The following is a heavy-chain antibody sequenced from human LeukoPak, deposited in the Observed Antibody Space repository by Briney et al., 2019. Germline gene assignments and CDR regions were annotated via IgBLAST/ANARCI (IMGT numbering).Heavy chain of an antibody. CDR1: GFTFSSYA. CDR3: AKRASGSGTSLYYFDY. Sequence: GGSLRLSCAAAGFTFSSYAMSWVRQAPGKGLEWVSGISGSGGSTNYADSVKGRFTISRDNSKNTLYLQMNSLRAEDTAVYYCAKRASGSGTSLYYFDYWGQGTLVTVSS. J-gene: IGHJ4*02. D-gene: IGHD3-10*01. CDR2: ISGSGGST. V-gene: IGHV3-23*01.